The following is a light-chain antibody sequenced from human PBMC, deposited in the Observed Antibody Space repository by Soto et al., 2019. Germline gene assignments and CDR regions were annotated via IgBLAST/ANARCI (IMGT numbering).Light chain of an antibody. Sequence: DIQMTQSPSSLSASVGDRVTITCRASQSISSYLNWYQQKPGKAPKLLIYAASSLQSGVPSRFSGSGYGTDFTLTISSLQPEDFATYYCQQRYSTPFTFGPGTKVDIK. CDR2: AAS. J-gene: IGKJ3*01. V-gene: IGKV1-39*01. CDR1: QSISSY. CDR3: QQRYSTPFT.